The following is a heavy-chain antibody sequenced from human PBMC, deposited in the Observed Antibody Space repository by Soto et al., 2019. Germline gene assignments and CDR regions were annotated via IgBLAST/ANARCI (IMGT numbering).Heavy chain of an antibody. Sequence: QVQLVQSGGGLVQPGGSLRLSCTASGLIFSYSYMTWIRQAPGKGLERVAYISGSGANRIHYADSAMGRFTISRDNGKSSVFLQMENLRPDDTAVYYCASNVGLNYWGQGTPVIVSS. J-gene: IGHJ4*02. D-gene: IGHD1-26*01. CDR1: GLIFSYSY. CDR3: ASNVGLNY. V-gene: IGHV3-11*01. CDR2: ISGSGANRI.